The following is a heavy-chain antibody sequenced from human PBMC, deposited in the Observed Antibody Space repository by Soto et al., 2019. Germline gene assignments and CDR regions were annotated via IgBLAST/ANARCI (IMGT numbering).Heavy chain of an antibody. D-gene: IGHD3-22*01. Sequence: GSLRLSCAASGFTFSSYAMSWVRQAPGKGLEWVSAISAGAVATNYADSVKGRFSISRDNSKNTLYLQMNSLRAEDTAVYYCAKGRESSGSYRPFDYWGQGTLVTVSS. CDR3: AKGRESSGSYRPFDY. CDR2: ISAGAVAT. CDR1: GFTFSSYA. V-gene: IGHV3-23*01. J-gene: IGHJ4*02.